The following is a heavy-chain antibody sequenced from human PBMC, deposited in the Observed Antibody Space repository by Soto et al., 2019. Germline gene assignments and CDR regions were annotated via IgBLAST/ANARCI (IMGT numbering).Heavy chain of an antibody. Sequence: QVQLQQWGAGLLKPSETLSLTCAVYGGSFSGYYWSWIRQHPGKGLEWSGEINHSGSTNYNPSLKSRVTISVDTSKNPFSLQLSSVTAADPAVYYCASLLAWAAVPWGQGTLVTVSS. CDR3: ASLLAWAAVP. V-gene: IGHV4-34*01. D-gene: IGHD3-3*02. CDR1: GGSFSGYY. J-gene: IGHJ5*02. CDR2: INHSGST.